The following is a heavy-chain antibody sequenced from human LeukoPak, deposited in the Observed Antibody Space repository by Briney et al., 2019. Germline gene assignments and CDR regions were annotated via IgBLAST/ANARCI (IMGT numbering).Heavy chain of an antibody. CDR3: ARAYYYGSGSYGYFDY. V-gene: IGHV4-39*07. D-gene: IGHD3-10*01. CDR2: IYYSGST. CDR1: GGSISSSSYY. J-gene: IGHJ4*02. Sequence: SETLSLTCTVSGGSISSSSYYWGWIRQPPGKGLEWIGSIYYSGSTYYNPSLKSRVTISVDTSKNQFSLKLSSVTAADTAVYYCARAYYYGSGSYGYFDYWGQGTLVTVSS.